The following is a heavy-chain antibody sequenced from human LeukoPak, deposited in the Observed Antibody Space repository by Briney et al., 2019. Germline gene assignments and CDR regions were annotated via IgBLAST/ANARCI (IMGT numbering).Heavy chain of an antibody. CDR2: IWYDGSNK. V-gene: IGHV3-33*01. CDR3: ARGAQDASGWIFDY. Sequence: GGSLRLSCAASGVTFSSYGMHWVRQAPGKGLEWVAVIWYDGSNKYYADSVKGRFTISGDNSKNTLYLQMNSLRSEDTAVYYCARGAQDASGWIFDYWGQGTLVTVSS. J-gene: IGHJ4*02. CDR1: GVTFSSYG. D-gene: IGHD6-19*01.